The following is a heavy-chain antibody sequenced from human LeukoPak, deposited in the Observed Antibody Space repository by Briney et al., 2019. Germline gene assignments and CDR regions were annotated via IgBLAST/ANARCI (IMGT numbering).Heavy chain of an antibody. D-gene: IGHD3-22*01. CDR3: ARGVNGSGYYYYFDY. CDR2: INHSGST. CDR1: GGSFSGYY. V-gene: IGHV4-34*01. J-gene: IGHJ4*02. Sequence: SETLSLTCAVYGGSFSGYYWSWIRQPPGKGLEWIGEINHSGSTNYNSSLKSRFTISVDTSKNQFSLKMSSVTAADTAVYSCARGVNGSGYYYYFDYWGQGTLVTVSS.